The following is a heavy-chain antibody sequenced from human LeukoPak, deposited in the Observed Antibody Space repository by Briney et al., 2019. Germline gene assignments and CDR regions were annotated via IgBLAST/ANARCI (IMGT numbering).Heavy chain of an antibody. CDR1: GYTFTSYG. V-gene: IGHV1-18*01. D-gene: IGHD2-2*01. Sequence: ASVKVSCKASGYTFTSYGISWVRQAPGQGLEWMGWISAYNGNTNYAQKFQGRVTMTRNTSISTAYMELSSLRSEDTAVYYCARSSRGDCSSTSCYQEEFDYWGQGTLVTVSS. CDR3: ARSSRGDCSSTSCYQEEFDY. CDR2: ISAYNGNT. J-gene: IGHJ4*02.